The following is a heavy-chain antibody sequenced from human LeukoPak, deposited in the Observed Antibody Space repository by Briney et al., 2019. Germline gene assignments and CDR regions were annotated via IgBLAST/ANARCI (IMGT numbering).Heavy chain of an antibody. CDR1: GGTFSSYA. V-gene: IGHV1-69*13. D-gene: IGHD2-8*01. Sequence: SVKVSCKASGGTFSSYAISWVRQAPGQGLEWVGGIIPIFGTANYAQKFQGRVTITADESTSTAYMELSSLRSEDTAVYYCASRVYAQDRQFDYWGQGTLVTVSS. CDR3: ASRVYAQDRQFDY. J-gene: IGHJ4*02. CDR2: IIPIFGTA.